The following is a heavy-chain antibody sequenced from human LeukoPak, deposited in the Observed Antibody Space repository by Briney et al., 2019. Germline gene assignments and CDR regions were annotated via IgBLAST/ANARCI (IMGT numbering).Heavy chain of an antibody. Sequence: EGSLRLSCAASGFTFDDYGMSWVRQAPGKGLEWVSGINWNGGSTGYADSVKGRFTISRDNAKNSLYLQMNSLRAEDTALYYCARARGSYRGFYYFDYWGQGTLVTVSS. CDR2: INWNGGST. D-gene: IGHD1-26*01. CDR1: GFTFDDYG. CDR3: ARARGSYRGFYYFDY. V-gene: IGHV3-20*04. J-gene: IGHJ4*02.